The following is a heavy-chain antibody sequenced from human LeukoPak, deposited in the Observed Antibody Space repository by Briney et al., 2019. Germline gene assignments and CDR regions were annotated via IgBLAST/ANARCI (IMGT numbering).Heavy chain of an antibody. Sequence: VASVKVSCKASGYTFTSYGISWVRQAPGQGLEWMGWISAYNGNTNYAQKLQGRVTMTTDTSTSTAYMELRSLRSDDTAVYYCARDGGLYYDILTGYHHYYFDYWGQGTLVTVSS. J-gene: IGHJ4*02. D-gene: IGHD3-9*01. CDR3: ARDGGLYYDILTGYHHYYFDY. CDR1: GYTFTSYG. CDR2: ISAYNGNT. V-gene: IGHV1-18*01.